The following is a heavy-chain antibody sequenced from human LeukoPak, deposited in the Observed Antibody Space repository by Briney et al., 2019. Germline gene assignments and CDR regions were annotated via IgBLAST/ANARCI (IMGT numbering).Heavy chain of an antibody. CDR1: GFTFDDYA. CDR3: AKDGVDTAMVT. D-gene: IGHD5-18*01. J-gene: IGHJ5*02. V-gene: IGHV3-43*02. CDR2: ISGDGGST. Sequence: SGGSLRLSCAASGFTFDDYAMHWVRQAPGKGLEWVSLISGDGGSTYYADSVKGRFTISRDNSKNSLYLQMNSLRTEDSALCYCAKDGVDTAMVTWGQGPLVTVSS.